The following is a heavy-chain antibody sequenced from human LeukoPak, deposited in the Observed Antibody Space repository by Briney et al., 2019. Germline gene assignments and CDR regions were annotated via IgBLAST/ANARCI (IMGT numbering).Heavy chain of an antibody. V-gene: IGHV3-30*18. D-gene: IGHD3-22*01. J-gene: IGHJ4*02. CDR3: AKGELKYYYDSSGYSLWDY. Sequence: QPGGSLRLSCAASGFTFSSYGMHWVRQAPGKGLEWVAVISYDGSNKYYADSVKGRFTISRDNSKNTLYLQMNSLRAEDTAVYYCAKGELKYYYDSSGYSLWDYWGQGTLVTVSS. CDR2: ISYDGSNK. CDR1: GFTFSSYG.